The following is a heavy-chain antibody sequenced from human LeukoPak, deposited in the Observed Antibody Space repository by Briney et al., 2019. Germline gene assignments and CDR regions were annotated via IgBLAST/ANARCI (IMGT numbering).Heavy chain of an antibody. V-gene: IGHV1-2*02. J-gene: IGHJ4*02. CDR1: GYTFTGYY. D-gene: IGHD5-18*01. CDR2: INPNSGGT. CDR3: ARGRGYSRGTFDY. Sequence: ASVKVSCKASGYTFTGYYIHWVRQAPGQGLEWMGWINPNSGGTSYAQKFQGRVTMTRDTSIGTGYMELSRLRSDDTAVYYCARGRGYSRGTFDYWGQGTLVTVSS.